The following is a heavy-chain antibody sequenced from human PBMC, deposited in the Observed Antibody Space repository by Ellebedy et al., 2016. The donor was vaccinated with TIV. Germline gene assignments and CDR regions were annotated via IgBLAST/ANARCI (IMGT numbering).Heavy chain of an antibody. V-gene: IGHV3-7*01. D-gene: IGHD4-17*01. J-gene: IGHJ3*02. CDR1: GFSFSSYW. CDR3: ATDGSYGDYRSPTHAFEI. CDR2: INQLGSQS. Sequence: GESLKISCAVSGFSFSSYWMSWVRQALGKGLEWVANINQLGSQSYYVDSVKGRFTISRDNAKNSLFLQMNTLRAEDTAIYYCATDGSYGDYRSPTHAFEIWGQGTMVTVSS.